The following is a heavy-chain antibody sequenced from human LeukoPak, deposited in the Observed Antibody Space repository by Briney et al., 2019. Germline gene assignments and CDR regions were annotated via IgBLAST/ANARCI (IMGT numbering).Heavy chain of an antibody. CDR3: ARRAYSSSWHSQDYYYYMDV. CDR1: GGSISSYH. V-gene: IGHV4-4*09. Sequence: PSETLSLTCTVSGGSISSYHWSCIRQPPGKGVEWIGYIYTSGSTNYNPSLKSRVTISVDTSKNQFSLKLSSVTAADTAVYYCARRAYSSSWHSQDYYYYMDVWGKGTTVTVSS. D-gene: IGHD6-13*01. J-gene: IGHJ6*03. CDR2: IYTSGST.